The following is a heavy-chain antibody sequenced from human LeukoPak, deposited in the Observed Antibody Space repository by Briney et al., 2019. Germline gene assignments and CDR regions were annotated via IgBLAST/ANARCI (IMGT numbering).Heavy chain of an antibody. CDR2: INPNSGGT. D-gene: IGHD1-26*01. Sequence: ASVKVSCKASGYTFTGYYMHWVRQAPGQGLEWMGWINPNSGGTNYAQKFQGRVTMTRDTSNSTAYMELRSLRSDDTAVYYCAREWELLVFDYWGQGTLVTVSS. V-gene: IGHV1-2*02. CDR1: GYTFTGYY. J-gene: IGHJ4*02. CDR3: AREWELLVFDY.